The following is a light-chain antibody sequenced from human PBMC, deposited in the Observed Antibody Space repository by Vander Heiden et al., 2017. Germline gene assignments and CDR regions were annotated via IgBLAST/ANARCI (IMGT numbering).Light chain of an antibody. Sequence: SSLSASVGDRVTITCRASQSISSYLNWYQQKPGKAPKLLIYAASSLQSGVPSRFSGSGSGTDFTLTISSLQPEDFATYYCQQSYSTPWTFGQGTKVEIK. CDR3: QQSYSTPWT. V-gene: IGKV1-39*01. J-gene: IGKJ1*01. CDR1: QSISSY. CDR2: AAS.